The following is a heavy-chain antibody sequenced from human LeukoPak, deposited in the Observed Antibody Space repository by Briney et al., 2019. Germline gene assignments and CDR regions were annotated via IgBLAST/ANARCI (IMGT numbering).Heavy chain of an antibody. D-gene: IGHD1-26*01. CDR1: GFTFSSYC. CDR3: ARDLGIVGDPDGAFDI. Sequence: PGGSLRLSCAASGFTFSSYCMNWVRQAPGKGLEWVSSISSSSSYIYYADSAKGRFTISRDNAKNSLYLQMNSLRAEDTAVYYCARDLGIVGDPDGAFDIWGQGTMVTVSS. J-gene: IGHJ3*02. V-gene: IGHV3-21*01. CDR2: ISSSSSYI.